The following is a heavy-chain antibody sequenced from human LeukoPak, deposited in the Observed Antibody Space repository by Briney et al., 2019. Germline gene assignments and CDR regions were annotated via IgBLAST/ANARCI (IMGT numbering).Heavy chain of an antibody. CDR1: GYTFTGYY. J-gene: IGHJ4*02. V-gene: IGHV1-2*02. Sequence: ASVKVSCKASGYTFTGYYMHWVRQAPGQGLEWMGWINPNSGGTNYAQKFQGRVTMTRDTSISTAYMELSSLRSEDTAVYYCARSYYYGSGSYGVFGYWGQGTLVTVSS. D-gene: IGHD3-10*01. CDR2: INPNSGGT. CDR3: ARSYYYGSGSYGVFGY.